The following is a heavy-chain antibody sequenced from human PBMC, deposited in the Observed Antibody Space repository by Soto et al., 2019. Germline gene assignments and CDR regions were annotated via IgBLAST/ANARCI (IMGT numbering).Heavy chain of an antibody. V-gene: IGHV3-30-3*01. J-gene: IGHJ6*02. D-gene: IGHD6-13*01. CDR2: ISYDGSNK. CDR1: GFTFSSYA. CDR3: ARVGQQLTYYYGMDD. Sequence: PXGSLMISCAASGFTFSSYAMHWVRQAPGKGLEWVAVISYDGSNKYYADSVKGRFTISRDNSKNTLYLQMNSLRAEDTAVYYCARVGQQLTYYYGMDDWGQGNTVTVYS.